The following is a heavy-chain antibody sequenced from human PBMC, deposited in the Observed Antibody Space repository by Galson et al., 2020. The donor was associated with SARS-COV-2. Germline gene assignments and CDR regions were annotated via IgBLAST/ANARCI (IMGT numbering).Heavy chain of an antibody. Sequence: PGGSLRLSCAASGFPFTTFALQWVRQAPGKGLEWVALISDNGNNKFYADSVEGRFTISRDNSKNTVWLQMNSLRAQDTAMYYCATEEREGGDYWGQGTLVTVSS. CDR3: ATEEREGGDY. CDR1: GFPFTTFA. V-gene: IGHV3-30-3*01. J-gene: IGHJ4*02. CDR2: ISDNGNNK. D-gene: IGHD3-16*01.